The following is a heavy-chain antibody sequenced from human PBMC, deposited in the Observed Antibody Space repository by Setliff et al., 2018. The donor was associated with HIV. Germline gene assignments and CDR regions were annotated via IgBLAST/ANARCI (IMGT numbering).Heavy chain of an antibody. D-gene: IGHD6-13*01. CDR2: MSYDESDE. Sequence: PGGSLRLSCAASGFTFSSYGMHWVRQAPGKGLEWVAGMSYDESDENYADSVKGRFTISRDKAKNTLYLQMNSLRAEDTAVYYCARDSSSWYEFYFDCWGQGTLVTVSS. CDR3: ARDSSSWYEFYFDC. V-gene: IGHV3-30*03. CDR1: GFTFSSYG. J-gene: IGHJ4*02.